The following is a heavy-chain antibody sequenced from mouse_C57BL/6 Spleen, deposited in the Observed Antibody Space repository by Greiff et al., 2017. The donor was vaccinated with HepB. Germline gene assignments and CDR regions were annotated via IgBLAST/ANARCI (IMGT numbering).Heavy chain of an antibody. CDR1: GYTFTSYW. CDR2: IHPNSGST. V-gene: IGHV1-64*01. J-gene: IGHJ2*01. CDR3: ARSMMVSYYFDY. D-gene: IGHD2-3*01. Sequence: QVQLKQPGAELVKPGASVKLSCKASGYTFTSYWMHWVKQRPGQGLEWIGMIHPNSGSTNYNEKFKSKATLTVDKSSSTAYMQLSSLTSEDSAVYYCARSMMVSYYFDYWGQGTTLTVSS.